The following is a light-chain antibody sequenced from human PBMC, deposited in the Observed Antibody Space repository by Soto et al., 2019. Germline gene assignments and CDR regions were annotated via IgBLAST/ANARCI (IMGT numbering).Light chain of an antibody. CDR2: DVN. V-gene: IGLV2-11*01. CDR3: CPYAGSCPFV. Sequence: QSALTQPRSVSGSPGQSVTISCTGTSSDVGGYNYVSWYQQHPGKAPKLMIYDVNKRPSGVPDRFSGSKSGNTASLTISGLQAEDEADYYCCPYAGSCPFVCGTGTKLTVL. CDR1: SSDVGGYNY. J-gene: IGLJ1*01.